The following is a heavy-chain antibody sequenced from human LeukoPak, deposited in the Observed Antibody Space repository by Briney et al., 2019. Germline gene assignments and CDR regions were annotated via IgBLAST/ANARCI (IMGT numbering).Heavy chain of an antibody. CDR2: ISPYNGNT. CDR3: ARRVSNWFDR. J-gene: IGHJ5*02. V-gene: IGHV1-18*04. Sequence: ASLKVSCKASGYTFTSYNIIWVRQAPGQGLEWMAWISPYNGNTNYAQNLQGRVTLTLDTSTTTAYMELRSLRSDDTAVYYCARRVSNWFDRWGQGTLVTVSS. CDR1: GYTFTSYN.